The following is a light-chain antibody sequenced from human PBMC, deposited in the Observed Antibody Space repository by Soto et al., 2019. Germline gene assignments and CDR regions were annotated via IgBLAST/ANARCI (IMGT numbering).Light chain of an antibody. Sequence: DIVMTQSPDSLAVSLGERATINCKSSQSVLYSSNNKNYLARYQQKPGQPPKLLIYWASTRESGVPDRFSGSGSGTDFTLTISSLQAEDVAVYYCQQYYSTLPITFGQGTRLEIK. J-gene: IGKJ5*01. V-gene: IGKV4-1*01. CDR1: QSVLYSSNNKNY. CDR3: QQYYSTLPIT. CDR2: WAS.